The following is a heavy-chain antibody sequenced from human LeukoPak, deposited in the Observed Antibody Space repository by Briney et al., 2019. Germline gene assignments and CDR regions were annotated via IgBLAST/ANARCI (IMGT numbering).Heavy chain of an antibody. J-gene: IGHJ4*02. CDR3: ARQLIQPRAFDS. V-gene: IGHV4-39*01. Sequence: SETLSLTCNVSGDSINSLHYYWAWIRQPPGKGLEWIGSIYYSGGAYSHPSLKSRATIFVDTSNNHFSLKLRSVTAADTSVYYCARQLIQPRAFDSWGQGTLVTVSS. CDR1: GDSINSLHYY. D-gene: IGHD3-16*01. CDR2: IYYSGGA.